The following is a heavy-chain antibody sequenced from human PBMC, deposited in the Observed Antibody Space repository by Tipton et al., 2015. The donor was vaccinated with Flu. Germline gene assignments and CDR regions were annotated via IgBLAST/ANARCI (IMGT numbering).Heavy chain of an antibody. CDR3: ARQDSLAWSS. CDR2: FYPGGSDT. CDR1: GYSFITYW. D-gene: IGHD2-15*01. V-gene: IGHV5-51*01. J-gene: IGHJ5*02. Sequence: QSGPEVKKPGESLKISCKGSGYSFITYWIGWVRQMPGKGLEWMGIFYPGGSDTKYSPSFQGQVTISVDRSISTAFLHWSSLKASDSGIYYCARQDSLAWSSWGQGTLVTVSS.